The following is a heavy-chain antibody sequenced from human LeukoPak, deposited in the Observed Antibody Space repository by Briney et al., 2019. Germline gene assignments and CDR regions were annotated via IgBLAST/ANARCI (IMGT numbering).Heavy chain of an antibody. V-gene: IGHV3-30-3*01. CDR3: ARDPVPATARHFDY. Sequence: GSLRLSCAASGFTFSSYAMHWVRQAPGKGLEWVAVTSSDGNIKYYADSVKGRFTISRDNSKNTLYLQTNSLRGEDTGVYYCARDPVPATARHFDYWGQGTLVTVSS. D-gene: IGHD1-1*01. J-gene: IGHJ4*02. CDR1: GFTFSSYA. CDR2: TSSDGNIK.